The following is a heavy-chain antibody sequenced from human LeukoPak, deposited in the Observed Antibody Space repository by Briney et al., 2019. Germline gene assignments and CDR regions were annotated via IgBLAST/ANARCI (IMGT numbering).Heavy chain of an antibody. CDR3: TTEGPFDSSGYSVSPY. CDR1: GFTFSNAW. Sequence: GGSLRLSCAASGFTFSNAWMSWVRQAPGKGLEWVRRIKSKTDGGTTDYAAPVKGRFTISRDDSKNTLYLQMNSLKTEDTAVYYCTTEGPFDSSGYSVSPYWGQGTLVTVSS. J-gene: IGHJ4*02. V-gene: IGHV3-15*01. CDR2: IKSKTDGGTT. D-gene: IGHD3-22*01.